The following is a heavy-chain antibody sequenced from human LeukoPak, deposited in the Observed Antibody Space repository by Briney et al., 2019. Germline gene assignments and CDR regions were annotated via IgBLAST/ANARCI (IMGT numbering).Heavy chain of an antibody. CDR3: ARQNNRRYDY. Sequence: GESLKISCKGSGYNFPTYWIGWVRQMPGKGLEWMGIIYPGDSDTRYSPSFQGQVTISADKSISTAYLQWSSLKASDTAMYYCARQNNRRYDYWGQGILVTVSS. CDR2: IYPGDSDT. D-gene: IGHD1/OR15-1a*01. J-gene: IGHJ4*02. V-gene: IGHV5-51*01. CDR1: GYNFPTYW.